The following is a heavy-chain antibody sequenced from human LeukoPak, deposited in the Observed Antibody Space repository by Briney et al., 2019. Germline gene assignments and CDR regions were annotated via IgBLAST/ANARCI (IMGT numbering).Heavy chain of an antibody. D-gene: IGHD6-13*01. Sequence: GGSLRLSCAASGFTFSTYWMTWVRQAPGKGLEWVANIKTDGSQIYYVDSVKGRFTISRDNAKNSLYLQMNSLRAEDTAVYYCAGGRTYSSSTLEDYWGQGTLVTVSS. V-gene: IGHV3-7*01. CDR1: GFTFSTYW. CDR3: AGGRTYSSSTLEDY. J-gene: IGHJ4*02. CDR2: IKTDGSQI.